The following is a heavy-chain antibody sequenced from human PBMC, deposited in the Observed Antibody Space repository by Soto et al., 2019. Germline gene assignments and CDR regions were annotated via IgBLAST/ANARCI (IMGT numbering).Heavy chain of an antibody. CDR1: GFALSRYW. V-gene: IGHV3-74*01. CDR2: INSGGNIT. Sequence: GSLRLSCTASGFALSRYWMYWVHQAPGKGLVWVSHINSGGNITPYPDSVRGRFTISRDNSKNTLYLDMHSLTTDDTAVYFCARSLWSQYFYYGLDVWGQGTTVKVSS. D-gene: IGHD2-21*01. CDR3: ARSLWSQYFYYGLDV. J-gene: IGHJ6*02.